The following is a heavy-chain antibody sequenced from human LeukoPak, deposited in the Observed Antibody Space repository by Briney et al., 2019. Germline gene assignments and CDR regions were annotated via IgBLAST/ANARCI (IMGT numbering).Heavy chain of an antibody. CDR2: ISHDSKTK. Sequence: GGSLRLSCSASGFSFIDFAMHWVRQAPGKGLEWVAVISHDSKTKYHAESVKGRFTISRDNSKNTLYLQMNSLRAEDTAVYYCAKGFPWGQGTLVTVSS. J-gene: IGHJ5*02. V-gene: IGHV3-30*01. CDR3: AKGFP. CDR1: GFSFIDFA.